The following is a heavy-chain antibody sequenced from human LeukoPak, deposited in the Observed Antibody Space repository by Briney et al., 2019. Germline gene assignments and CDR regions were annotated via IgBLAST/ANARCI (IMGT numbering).Heavy chain of an antibody. CDR2: ISSSGSTI. V-gene: IGHV3-48*04. CDR3: ARTRYPNTFDI. D-gene: IGHD1-1*01. CDR1: GFTFSSYS. J-gene: IGHJ3*02. Sequence: AGGSLRLSCAASGFTFSSYSMTWVRQAPGKGLEWVSYISSSGSTISYADSVKDRFTISRDNAKNSLYLQMKSLRAEDTAVYYCARTRYPNTFDIWGQGTMVTVSS.